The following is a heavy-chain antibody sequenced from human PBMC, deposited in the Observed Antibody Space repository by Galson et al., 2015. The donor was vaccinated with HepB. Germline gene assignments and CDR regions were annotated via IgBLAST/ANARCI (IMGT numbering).Heavy chain of an antibody. V-gene: IGHV1-18*04. J-gene: IGHJ3*02. CDR2: ISPYNRDT. D-gene: IGHD2-15*01. CDR3: ARGALVGVVGGSQNNWLLDAFDI. CDR1: GYTFSTYS. Sequence: SVKVSCKASGYTFSTYSITWVRQAPGQGLEWMGWISPYNRDTSFARKFQGRVTMTTDTFTSTAYMELRSLRSDDTAVYYCARGALVGVVGGSQNNWLLDAFDIWGQGTMVTVSS.